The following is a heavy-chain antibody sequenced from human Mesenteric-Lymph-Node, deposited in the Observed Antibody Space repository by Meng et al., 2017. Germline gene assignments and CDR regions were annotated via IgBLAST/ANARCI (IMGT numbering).Heavy chain of an antibody. V-gene: IGHV7-4-1*02. CDR2: INTNTGDP. D-gene: IGHD2-8*01. J-gene: IGHJ4*02. Sequence: RVQSGSEWKKPGASLILSCKASGYSFTSYSISWVRQAPGQGLEWMGWINTNTGDPTYAQAFRGRFVFSVDTSVTTAYLQITSLKAEDTAVYYCERDPRAYGTSTRDYWGQGTLVTVSS. CDR3: ERDPRAYGTSTRDY. CDR1: GYSFTSYS.